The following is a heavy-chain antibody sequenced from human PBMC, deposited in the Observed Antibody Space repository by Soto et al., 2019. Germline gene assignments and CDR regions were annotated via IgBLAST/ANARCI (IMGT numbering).Heavy chain of an antibody. D-gene: IGHD6-13*01. CDR3: ARGSSGYISSWYYFDY. CDR2: VSGIGGST. CDR1: GFTFTDYA. V-gene: IGHV3-23*01. Sequence: LRLSCAASGFTFTDYALSWVRQAPGKGLEWVATVSGIGGSTYLADSVKGRLSISRDNSKNTVSLLMNSLRAEDTAVYFCARGSSGYISSWYYFDYWGRGTLVTVSS. J-gene: IGHJ4*02.